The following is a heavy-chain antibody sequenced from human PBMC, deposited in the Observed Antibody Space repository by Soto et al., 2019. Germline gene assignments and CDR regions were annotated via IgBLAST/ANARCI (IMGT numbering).Heavy chain of an antibody. D-gene: IGHD3-3*01. CDR1: GYSISSSNW. V-gene: IGHV4-28*01. J-gene: IGHJ4*02. CDR2: IYYSGTT. CDR3: ARMEIQGPIDY. Sequence: QVQLQESGPGLVKPSDTLSLTCAVSGYSISSSNWWGWIRQPPGKGLEWIGYIYYSGTTYYNPSLKSRVTMSVDTSENQFSLKLTSVTAVDTAVYYCARMEIQGPIDYWGQGTLVTVSS.